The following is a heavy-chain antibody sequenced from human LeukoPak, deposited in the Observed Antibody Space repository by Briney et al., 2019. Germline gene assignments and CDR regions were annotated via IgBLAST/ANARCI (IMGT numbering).Heavy chain of an antibody. V-gene: IGHV1-69*06. CDR3: ARDEGAKIAFAI. D-gene: IGHD1-26*01. CDR1: GYTFTSYY. J-gene: IGHJ3*02. Sequence: SVKVSCKASGYTFTSYYMHWVRQAPGQGLEWMGGIIPIFGTANYAQKFQGRVTINADKSTSTAYMELSSLRSEDTAVYYCARDEGAKIAFAIWGQGAMVTVSS. CDR2: IIPIFGTA.